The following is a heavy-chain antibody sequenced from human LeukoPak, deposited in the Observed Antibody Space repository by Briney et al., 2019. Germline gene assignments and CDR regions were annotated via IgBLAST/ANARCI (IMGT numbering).Heavy chain of an antibody. V-gene: IGHV4-4*07. CDR3: ARDSFSSVPPLAFDI. Sequence: SETLSLTCTVSGDSISSYHWTWIRQPAGKGLEWIGRIYPSGSTNYNPSLKSRVTISVDTSNNQFSLKLSSVTAADTAVYYCARDSFSSVPPLAFDIWGQGTMVTVSS. J-gene: IGHJ3*02. CDR2: IYPSGST. CDR1: GDSISSYH. D-gene: IGHD2-2*01.